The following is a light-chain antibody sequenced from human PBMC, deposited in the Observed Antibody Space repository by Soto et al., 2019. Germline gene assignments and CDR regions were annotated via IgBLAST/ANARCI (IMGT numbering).Light chain of an antibody. Sequence: DIQMTQSPSSLSAYVGDRVTISCLSSPDIDKYLNWCQQKPGKAPKLLIDDVSNLETGVPSRFSGSGSGTHFTFTIASLQPEDTAIYYCQQYYDLPITFGQGTRLEIK. J-gene: IGKJ5*01. CDR2: DVS. V-gene: IGKV1-33*01. CDR3: QQYYDLPIT. CDR1: PDIDKY.